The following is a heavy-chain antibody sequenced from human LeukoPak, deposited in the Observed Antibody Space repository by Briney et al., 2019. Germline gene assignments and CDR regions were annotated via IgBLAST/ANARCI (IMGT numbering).Heavy chain of an antibody. Sequence: PGGSLRLSCAASGFTFSRYSMNWVRQAPGKGLEWVSSISSSSSYIYYADSVKGRFTISRDNAKNSPYLQMNSLRAEDTAVYYCARLERAVAGTDDAFDIWGQGTMVTVSS. CDR3: ARLERAVAGTDDAFDI. J-gene: IGHJ3*02. CDR1: GFTFSRYS. CDR2: ISSSSSYI. D-gene: IGHD6-19*01. V-gene: IGHV3-21*01.